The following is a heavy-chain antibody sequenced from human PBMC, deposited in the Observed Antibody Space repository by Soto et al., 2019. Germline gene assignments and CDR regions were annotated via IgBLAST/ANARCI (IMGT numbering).Heavy chain of an antibody. Sequence: QVQLVESGGGVVQAGRSLRLSCAASGFTFSSYGMHWVRQAPGKGLEWVALISYDGSNKDYADSVKGRFTISRDNSKNTXXLYLQMSSLRTEDTAVYYCARGTGGRGYHYYGLDVWGHGTTVTVSS. D-gene: IGHD3-10*01. CDR1: GFTFSSYG. J-gene: IGHJ6*02. CDR2: ISYDGSNK. CDR3: ARGTGGRGYHYYGLDV. V-gene: IGHV3-30*03.